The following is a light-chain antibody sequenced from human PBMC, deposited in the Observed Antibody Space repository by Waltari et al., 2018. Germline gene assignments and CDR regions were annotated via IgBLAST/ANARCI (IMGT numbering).Light chain of an antibody. CDR2: EDN. Sequence: NFMLTQPHSVSESPGKTVTISCTGSSGSIASNYVQWYQQRPGSAPTTVIYEDNQRPSGVPDRFSGSIDRSSNSASLTIAGLTAEDEADYYCQSYDSSNHWVFGGGTKLTVL. CDR3: QSYDSSNHWV. J-gene: IGLJ3*02. V-gene: IGLV6-57*02. CDR1: SGSIASNY.